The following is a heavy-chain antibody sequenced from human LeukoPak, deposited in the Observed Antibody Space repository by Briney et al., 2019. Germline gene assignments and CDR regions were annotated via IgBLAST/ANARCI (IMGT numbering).Heavy chain of an antibody. CDR2: IYYSGST. Sequence: SETLSLTCAVYGGSFSSYYWGWIRQPPGKGLEWIGSIYYSGSTYYNPSLKSRVTISVDTSKNQFSLKLSSVTAADTAVYYCARHPSATVGDYWGQGTLVTVSS. D-gene: IGHD4-11*01. J-gene: IGHJ4*02. CDR1: GGSFSSYY. V-gene: IGHV4-39*01. CDR3: ARHPSATVGDY.